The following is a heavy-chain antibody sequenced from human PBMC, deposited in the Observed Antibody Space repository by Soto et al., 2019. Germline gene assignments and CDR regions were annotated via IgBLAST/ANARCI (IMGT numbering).Heavy chain of an antibody. V-gene: IGHV4-39*01. J-gene: IGHJ4*02. D-gene: IGHD2-15*01. CDR3: GKVLVGATGHTDSDS. CDR2: IDYNGVT. CDR1: GGSIYMSGYY. Sequence: SETLSLTCTVSGGSIYMSGYYWGWIRQPPGRGLEWIGNIDYNGVTYSNPSLKSRVTISRDTSKNQFSLKLTSVTAADTALYYCGKVLVGATGHTDSDSWGPGTLVTVSS.